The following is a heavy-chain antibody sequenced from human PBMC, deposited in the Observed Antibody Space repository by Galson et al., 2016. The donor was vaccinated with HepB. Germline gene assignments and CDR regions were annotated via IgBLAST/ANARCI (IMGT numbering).Heavy chain of an antibody. J-gene: IGHJ4*02. V-gene: IGHV3-23*01. CDR1: GFSFSSYA. CDR3: AKDTSWVLDF. Sequence: SLRLSCAASGFSFSSYAMCWVRQAPGKGPEWVSAIVDSGVTTYSADSVRGRFTISRDNSKSTLYLQMNSLRAEDTAVYYCAKDTSWVLDFWGQGNLVTVSS. D-gene: IGHD3-16*01. CDR2: IVDSGVTT.